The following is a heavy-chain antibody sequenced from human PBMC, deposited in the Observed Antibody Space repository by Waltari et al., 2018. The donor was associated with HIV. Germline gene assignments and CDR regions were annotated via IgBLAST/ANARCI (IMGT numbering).Heavy chain of an antibody. CDR1: GGSVSSANFY. D-gene: IGHD3-3*01. CDR2: VYDKRTF. J-gene: IGHJ5*02. V-gene: IGHV4-61*01. CDR3: VRSVWSGSSS. Sequence: LHESGPGRVTPSQTLSLTCSVSGGSVSSANFYWSWVRQAPGKGLEWIAYVYDKRTFNYNPSLKNRVTVNTDASKNQFYLSLRSVTGADTATYYCVRSVWSGSSSWGRGTLVIVSS.